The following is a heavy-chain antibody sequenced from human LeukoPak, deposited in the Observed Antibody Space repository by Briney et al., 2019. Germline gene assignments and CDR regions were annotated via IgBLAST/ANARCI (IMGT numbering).Heavy chain of an antibody. V-gene: IGHV4-39*01. CDR3: AASAPEIPNWFDP. CDR2: IYYSGST. J-gene: IGHJ5*02. Sequence: SETLSLTCTVSGGSISSSSYYWGWIRQPPGKGLEWIGSIYYSGSTYYNPSLKSRVTISVDTSKNQFSLKLSSVTAADTAVYYCAASAPEIPNWFDPWGQGTLVTVSS. CDR1: GGSISSSSYY.